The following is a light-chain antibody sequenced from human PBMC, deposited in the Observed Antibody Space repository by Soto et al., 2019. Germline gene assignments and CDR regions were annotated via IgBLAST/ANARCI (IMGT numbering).Light chain of an antibody. V-gene: IGKV3-20*01. J-gene: IGKJ1*01. Sequence: IVLTQSPGTLSLSPGERATLSCRASQSVSNNYLAWYQQKPGQAPRLLIYGASNRATGIPDRFSGSGSGTDFTLTISRLEPEDFATYYCLQHNTYPRTFGQGTKVDIK. CDR2: GAS. CDR1: QSVSNNY. CDR3: LQHNTYPRT.